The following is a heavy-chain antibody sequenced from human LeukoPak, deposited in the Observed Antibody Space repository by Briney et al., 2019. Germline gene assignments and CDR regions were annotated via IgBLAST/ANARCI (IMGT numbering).Heavy chain of an antibody. CDR3: AKDLYYDFWSGYRAAYYYGMDV. V-gene: IGHV3-23*01. CDR2: ISGSGGST. Sequence: GGSLRLSCAAYGFTFSIYAMSWVRQAPGKGLEWVSAISGSGGSTYYADSVKGRFTISRDNSKNTLYLQMNSLRAEDTAVYYCAKDLYYDFWSGYRAAYYYGMDVWGQGTTVTVSS. J-gene: IGHJ6*02. CDR1: GFTFSIYA. D-gene: IGHD3-3*01.